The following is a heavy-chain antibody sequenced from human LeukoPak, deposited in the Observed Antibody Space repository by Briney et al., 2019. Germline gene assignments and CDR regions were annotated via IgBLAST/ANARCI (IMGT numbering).Heavy chain of an antibody. V-gene: IGHV3-33*01. CDR3: ARDFSLQLFDY. CDR1: GFTFSSYG. CDR2: IWSDGSYK. J-gene: IGHJ4*02. D-gene: IGHD5-24*01. Sequence: GRSLRLSCAASGFTFSSYGFHWVRRAPGKGLEWVAVIWSDGSYKYYADSVKGRFTISRDDSKNTLYLQMNSLRAEDTAVYYCARDFSLQLFDYWGQGTLVTVFS.